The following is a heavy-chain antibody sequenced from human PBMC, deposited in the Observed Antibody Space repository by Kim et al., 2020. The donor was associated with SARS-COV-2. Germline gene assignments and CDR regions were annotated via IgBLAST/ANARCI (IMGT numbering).Heavy chain of an antibody. V-gene: IGHV3-30*04. J-gene: IGHJ6*02. CDR3: ARELIAARYYYYGMDV. Sequence: GGSLRLSCAASGFTFSSYAMHWVRQAPGKGLEWVAVISYDGSNKYYADSVKGRFTISRDNSKNTLYLQMNSLRAEDTAVYYCARELIAARYYYYGMDVWGQGTTVTVSS. CDR1: GFTFSSYA. D-gene: IGHD6-6*01. CDR2: ISYDGSNK.